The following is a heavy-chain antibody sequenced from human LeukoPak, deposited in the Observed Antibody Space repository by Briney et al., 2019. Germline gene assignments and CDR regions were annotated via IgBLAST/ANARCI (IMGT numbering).Heavy chain of an antibody. D-gene: IGHD1-26*01. CDR3: ATGVVGASDAFDI. V-gene: IGHV1-18*01. CDR2: ISAYNGNT. Sequence: VASVKVSCKASGYTFTSYGISWVRQAPGQGLEWMGWISAYNGNTNYAQKLQGRVTMTTDTSTSTAYMELRSLRSDDTAVYYCATGVVGASDAFDIWDQGTMVTVSS. CDR1: GYTFTSYG. J-gene: IGHJ3*02.